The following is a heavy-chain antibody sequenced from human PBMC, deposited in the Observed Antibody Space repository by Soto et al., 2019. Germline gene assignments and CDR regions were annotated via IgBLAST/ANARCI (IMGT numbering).Heavy chain of an antibody. Sequence: EVQLVESGGGLVQPGGSLRLSCAASGFTFSPYWMSWVRQAPGKGLEWVAIIKDDGGDEHYLEAVRGRFTISRDNAKKSLYQAMDSMRVEDTAVYYCAGGSCWISDTWGQGTLVTVSS. CDR3: AGGSCWISDT. J-gene: IGHJ5*02. V-gene: IGHV3-7*05. CDR2: IKDDGGDE. CDR1: GFTFSPYW. D-gene: IGHD2-2*03.